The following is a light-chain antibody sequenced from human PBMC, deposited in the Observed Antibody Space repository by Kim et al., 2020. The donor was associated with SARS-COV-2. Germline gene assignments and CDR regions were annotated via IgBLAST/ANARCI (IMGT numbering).Light chain of an antibody. CDR2: DAS. J-gene: IGKJ4*01. CDR1: QSVSSY. V-gene: IGKV3-11*01. CDR3: QQRTNWPLT. Sequence: EIVLTQSPATLSLSPGERATLSCRASQSVSSYLVWYQQKPGQAPRLLIHDASNRASGIPARFSGSGSGTEFTLTISSLEPEDFAVYYCQQRTNWPLTFGGGTKVDIK.